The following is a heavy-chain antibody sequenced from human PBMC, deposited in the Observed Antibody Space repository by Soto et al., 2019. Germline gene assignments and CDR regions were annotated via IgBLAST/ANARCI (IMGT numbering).Heavy chain of an antibody. D-gene: IGHD4-4*01. Sequence: QVQLVQSGAEVKRPGAAVKVSCRAAGYTFPYYGITWVRQAPGQGLEWMGWVGPYNDKKYGQRFQGRVTLTTDRSTRTAYMDLRSLKSDDTAVYYCARDRSSNYPDYYCDGMDVWGQGTTVTVSS. CDR2: VGPYNDK. J-gene: IGHJ6*02. CDR3: ARDRSSNYPDYYCDGMDV. V-gene: IGHV1-18*04. CDR1: GYTFPYYG.